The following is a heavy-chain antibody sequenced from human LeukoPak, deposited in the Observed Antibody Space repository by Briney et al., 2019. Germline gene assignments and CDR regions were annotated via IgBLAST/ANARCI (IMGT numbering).Heavy chain of an antibody. CDR1: GFTFSDYY. D-gene: IGHD5-12*01. CDR3: ARSDYSGYDSYYYYYYMDV. J-gene: IGHJ6*03. Sequence: PGGSLRLSCAASGFTFSDYYMSWIRQAPGRGLEWVSYISSSGSTIYYADSVKGRFTISRDNAKNSLYLQMNSLRAEDTAVYYCARSDYSGYDSYYYYYYMDVWGKGTTVTVSS. CDR2: ISSSGSTI. V-gene: IGHV3-11*04.